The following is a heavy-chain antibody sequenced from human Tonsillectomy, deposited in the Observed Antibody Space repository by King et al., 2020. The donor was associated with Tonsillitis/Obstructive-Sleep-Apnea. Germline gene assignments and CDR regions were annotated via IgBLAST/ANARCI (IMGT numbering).Heavy chain of an antibody. CDR3: TRGSGGCDY. CDR2: IRSKAYGGTT. CDR1: GFTFGDYP. D-gene: IGHD2-15*01. J-gene: IGHJ4*02. Sequence: VQLVESGRGLVQPGRSLRLSCKASGFTFGDYPMNWVRQAPGKGLKWVGFIRSKAYGGTTEYAASVKGRFTISRDDSKSIAYLQMNSLKTEDTAVYYCTRGSGGCDYWGQGALVTVAS. V-gene: IGHV3-49*04.